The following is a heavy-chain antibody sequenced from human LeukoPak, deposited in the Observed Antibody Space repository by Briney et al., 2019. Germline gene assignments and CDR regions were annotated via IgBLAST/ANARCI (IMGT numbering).Heavy chain of an antibody. CDR2: IRYDGSNK. CDR1: GFTFSSYG. CDR3: AKRTNGASPRQYYFDY. V-gene: IGHV3-30*02. Sequence: PGGSLRLSCAASGFTFSSYGMHWVRQAPGKGLEWVAFIRYDGSNKYYADSVKGRFTISRDNSKNTLYLQMNSLRAEDTAVYYCAKRTNGASPRQYYFDYWGQGTLVTVSS. D-gene: IGHD2-8*01. J-gene: IGHJ4*02.